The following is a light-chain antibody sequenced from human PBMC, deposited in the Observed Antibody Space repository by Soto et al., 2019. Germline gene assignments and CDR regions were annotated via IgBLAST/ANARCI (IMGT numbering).Light chain of an antibody. Sequence: DVQLTQSPSFLSASVGDRVTITCRDRQGITTYLAWYQQKPGKAPKPLIYTASTLHSGVPSRFSGSGAGAEFTLTITGLQPEDFATYFCQQFNTYPWTFGQGTKVEIK. CDR3: QQFNTYPWT. CDR2: TAS. J-gene: IGKJ1*01. CDR1: QGITTY. V-gene: IGKV1-9*01.